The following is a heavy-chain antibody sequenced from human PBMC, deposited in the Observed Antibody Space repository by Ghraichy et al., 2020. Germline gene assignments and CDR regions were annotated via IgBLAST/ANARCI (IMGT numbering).Heavy chain of an antibody. CDR2: IYHSGST. V-gene: IGHV4-38-2*02. CDR1: GYSISSGYY. J-gene: IGHJ6*02. CDR3: ANASYSSAWNQDHYGMDV. Sequence: SETLSLTCSVSGYSISSGYYWGWMRQPPGKGLEWIGSIYHSGSTYYNPSLKSRVIISVDTSKNHFSLQLSSVTAADTAIYYCANASYSSAWNQDHYGMDVWGQGTTVTVSS. D-gene: IGHD6-19*01.